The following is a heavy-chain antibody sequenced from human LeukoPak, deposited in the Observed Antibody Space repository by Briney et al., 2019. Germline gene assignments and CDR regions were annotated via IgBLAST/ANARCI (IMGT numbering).Heavy chain of an antibody. J-gene: IGHJ4*02. CDR1: GYTFTSYG. V-gene: IGHV1-18*01. CDR2: ISAYNGNT. D-gene: IGHD3-3*01. Sequence: ASVKVSCKASGYTFTSYGISWVRQAPGQGLEWMGWISAYNGNTNYAQRLQARVTMTTDTSTSTAYMELRSLRSDDTAVYYCARAKYYDFWSGYSDYWGQGTLVTVSS. CDR3: ARAKYYDFWSGYSDY.